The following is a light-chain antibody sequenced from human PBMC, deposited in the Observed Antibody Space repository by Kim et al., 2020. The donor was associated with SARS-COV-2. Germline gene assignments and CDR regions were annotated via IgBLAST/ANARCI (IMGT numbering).Light chain of an antibody. CDR3: QTWGTGIGV. J-gene: IGLJ3*02. Sequence: ASVKLTCTLSSGHSSYAIAWHQHRPEKGPRYLMRLNSDGSHSKGDGIPDRFSGSSSGAERYLTISSLQSEDEAYYYCQTWGTGIGVFGGGTKVTVL. CDR2: LNSDGSH. CDR1: SGHSSYA. V-gene: IGLV4-69*01.